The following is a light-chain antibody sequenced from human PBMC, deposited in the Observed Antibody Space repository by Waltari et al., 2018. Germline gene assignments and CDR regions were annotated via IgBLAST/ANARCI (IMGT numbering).Light chain of an antibody. J-gene: IGKJ1*01. CDR3: QQANSFPWT. CDR2: AAS. V-gene: IGKV1-12*01. CDR1: QDINNY. Sequence: DIQMTQSPSSVSASVVDRVTIICRASQDINNYLAGYQQKPGKAPKVLIYAASPLESGVPSRFSGSGSGAEFTLTINSLQPEDFATYYCQQANSFPWTFGQGTKVEIK.